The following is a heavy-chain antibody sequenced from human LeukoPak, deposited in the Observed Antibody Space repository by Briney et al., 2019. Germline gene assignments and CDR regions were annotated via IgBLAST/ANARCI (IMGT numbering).Heavy chain of an antibody. V-gene: IGHV3-30*02. D-gene: IGHD5-18*01. CDR2: IRFDGSNK. J-gene: IGHJ4*02. Sequence: GRSLRLSCAASPFSFSSSGTHSVRQDPGKGMGWVAFIRFDGSNKYYADSVEGRFTISRANSKDTLYLQMTSLWAQQTALYYCAKDRGRQGDSYGIETESHFDYWGQGTLVTVFS. CDR1: PFSFSSSG. CDR3: AKDRGRQGDSYGIETESHFDY.